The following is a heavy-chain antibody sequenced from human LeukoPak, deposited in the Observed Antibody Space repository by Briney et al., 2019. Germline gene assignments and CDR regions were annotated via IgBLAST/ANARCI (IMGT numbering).Heavy chain of an antibody. Sequence: GGSLRLSCAASGFTFNDYYMSWIRQAPGKGLEWVSYISSSSSYTDYADSVKGRFTISRDNAKNSLYLQMNSLRAEDTAVYYCARGYYYYYGVDVWGKGTTVTVSS. CDR2: ISSSSSYT. CDR3: ARGYYYYYGVDV. J-gene: IGHJ6*04. V-gene: IGHV3-11*06. CDR1: GFTFNDYY.